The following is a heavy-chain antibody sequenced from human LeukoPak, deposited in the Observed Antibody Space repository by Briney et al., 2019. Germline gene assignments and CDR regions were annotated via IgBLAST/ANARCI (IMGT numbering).Heavy chain of an antibody. V-gene: IGHV5-51*01. J-gene: IGHJ4*02. CDR3: ARRIPAAGMFDY. CDR2: IYPGDYDT. D-gene: IGHD6-13*01. Sequence: PGASRQISCEGSGYICTSYWIGWVRQLPGKGLEWMGIIYPGDYDTTYIPSIQGQVTISADKSISTAYLQWSCLKASDTAIYYCARRIPAAGMFDYWGQGTLVTVSS. CDR1: GYICTSYW.